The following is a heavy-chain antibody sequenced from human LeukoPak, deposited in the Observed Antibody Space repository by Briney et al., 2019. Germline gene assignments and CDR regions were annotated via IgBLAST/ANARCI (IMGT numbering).Heavy chain of an antibody. CDR2: IYYSGST. V-gene: IGHV4-59*08. CDR3: AAAVAGTGFDY. Sequence: PSETLSLTCTVSGGSISSYYWSWTRQPPGKGLEWIGYIYYSGSTNYNPSLKGRVTISVDTSKNQLSLKLSSVTAADTAVYYCAAAVAGTGFDYWGQGTLVTVSS. CDR1: GGSISSYY. J-gene: IGHJ4*02. D-gene: IGHD6-19*01.